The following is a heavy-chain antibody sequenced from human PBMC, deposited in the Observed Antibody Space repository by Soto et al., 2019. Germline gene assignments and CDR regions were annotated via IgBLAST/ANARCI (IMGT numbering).Heavy chain of an antibody. J-gene: IGHJ4*02. CDR2: ITDSGDDT. Sequence: VQLLESGGGLVQPGGSLRLSCAASGFTFNNYAMGWVRQAPGKGLEGVSAITDSGDDTYYIDSVKGRFTISRDNSKSTLYLQMNSLRAEDTAIYYCAKLGSSSWSPHYYFDYWGQGTLVTVSS. CDR3: AKLGSSSWSPHYYFDY. V-gene: IGHV3-23*01. CDR1: GFTFNNYA. D-gene: IGHD2-2*01.